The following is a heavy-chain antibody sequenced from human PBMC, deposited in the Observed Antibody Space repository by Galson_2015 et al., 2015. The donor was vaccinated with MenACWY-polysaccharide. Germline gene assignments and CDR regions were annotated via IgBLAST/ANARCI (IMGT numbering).Heavy chain of an antibody. CDR2: ISGSASGGTT. J-gene: IGHJ4*02. D-gene: IGHD2-15*01. V-gene: IGHV3-23*01. Sequence: SLRLSCAASGFIFNTYGMAWARQAPGKGLEWVPGISGSASGGTTYYAASVKGRFTISKDNSKNTLYLQMNSLRVEDTAVYYCAREDFCSGGTCYFYDYWGQGTLVTVSS. CDR1: GFIFNTYG. CDR3: AREDFCSGGTCYFYDY.